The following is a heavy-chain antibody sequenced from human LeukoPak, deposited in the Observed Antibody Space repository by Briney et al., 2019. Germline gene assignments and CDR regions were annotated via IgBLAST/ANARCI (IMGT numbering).Heavy chain of an antibody. CDR2: FNSDVIST. Sequence: GGSLRLSCAACSFTFSSYYIHWVRHSRGRGVVWFSRFNSDVISTSYTDSVKGRFTTSRDNTKKTLYLQMNRLRAEDTAVYYCARSREGYNFLGENDWGQGTLVTVSS. J-gene: IGHJ4*02. CDR3: ARSREGYNFLGEND. D-gene: IGHD5-24*01. V-gene: IGHV3-74*01. CDR1: SFTFSSYY.